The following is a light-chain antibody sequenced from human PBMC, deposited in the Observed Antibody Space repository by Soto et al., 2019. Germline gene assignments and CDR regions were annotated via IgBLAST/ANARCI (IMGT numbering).Light chain of an antibody. CDR1: HSVSSNY. CDR3: QYYGGSAPDT. Sequence: EIVLTQSPGTLSLSPGERATLSCRASHSVSSNYLAWYQQRPGQAPRLLIYGASSRALGIPDRFSGSGSGTDFTLSITRLDPEDIAVYYCQYYGGSAPDTFGQGTKLEIK. V-gene: IGKV3-20*01. CDR2: GAS. J-gene: IGKJ2*01.